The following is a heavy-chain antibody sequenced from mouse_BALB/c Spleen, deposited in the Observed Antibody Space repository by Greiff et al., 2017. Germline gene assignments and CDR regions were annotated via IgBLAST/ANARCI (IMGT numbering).Heavy chain of an antibody. CDR1: GYAFSSYW. CDR2: IYPGDGDT. CDR3: ARFEGGYFDY. Sequence: QVQLKQSGAELVRPGSSVKISCKASGYAFSSYWMNWVKQRPGQGLEWIGQIYPGDGDTNYNGKFKGKATLTADKSSSTAYMQLSSLTSEDSAVYFCARFEGGYFDYWGQGTTLTVSS. V-gene: IGHV1-80*01. J-gene: IGHJ2*01. D-gene: IGHD1-1*02.